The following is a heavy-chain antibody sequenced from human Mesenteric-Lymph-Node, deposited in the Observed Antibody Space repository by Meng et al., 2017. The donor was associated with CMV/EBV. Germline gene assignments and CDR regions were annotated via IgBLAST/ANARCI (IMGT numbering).Heavy chain of an antibody. Sequence: CADSGFTFSTYAMSWVRQAPGKGLEWVSGISGSGGSTYYADSVKGRFTISRDNSKNTLYLQMNSLRAEDTAVYYCAKDVSSGWYYFDYWGQGTLVTVSS. D-gene: IGHD6-19*01. V-gene: IGHV3-23*01. CDR2: ISGSGGST. CDR1: GFTFSTYA. CDR3: AKDVSSGWYYFDY. J-gene: IGHJ4*02.